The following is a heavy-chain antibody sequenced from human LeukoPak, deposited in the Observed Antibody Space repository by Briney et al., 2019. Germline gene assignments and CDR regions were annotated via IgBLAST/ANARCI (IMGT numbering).Heavy chain of an antibody. J-gene: IGHJ4*02. CDR3: ARLRSPGDFDY. Sequence: PSETLSLTCTVSSGSISTSNYYWGWVRQPPGKGLEWIGEINHSGSTNYNPSLKSRVTISVDTSKNQFSLRLNSVTAADTAMYYCARLRSPGDFDYWGQGTLVTVSS. CDR2: INHSGST. D-gene: IGHD1-26*01. CDR1: SGSISTSNYY. V-gene: IGHV4-39*07.